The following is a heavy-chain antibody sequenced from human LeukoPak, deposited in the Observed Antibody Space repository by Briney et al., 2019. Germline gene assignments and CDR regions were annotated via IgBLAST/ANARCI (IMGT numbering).Heavy chain of an antibody. CDR1: GYTFTSYD. V-gene: IGHV1-8*01. CDR2: MNPNSGNT. J-gene: IGHJ4*02. CDR3: ARRSQLRSTSCYFPY. D-gene: IGHD2-2*01. Sequence: ASVTVSCKTSGYTFTSYDINWVRQATGQGLEWMGWMNPNSGNTGYAQKFQGRVTMTRNTSISTAYMELSSLRSEDTAVYYCARRSQLRSTSCYFPYWGQGTLVTVSS.